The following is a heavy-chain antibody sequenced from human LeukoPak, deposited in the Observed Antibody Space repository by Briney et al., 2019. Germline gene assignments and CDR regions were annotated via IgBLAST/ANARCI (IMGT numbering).Heavy chain of an antibody. V-gene: IGHV4-39*01. D-gene: IGHD5-24*01. CDR1: GGSVSTSLHY. Sequence: PSETLSPTCSVSGGSVSTSLHYWGWIRQPPGKGLEWIGNIYYNGDTSFNPSLEGRVSISIDLSKNQFSLDLTSVTAADTAVYYCARSPPTIFDYWGQGALVTVSS. CDR3: ARSPPTIFDY. CDR2: IYYNGDT. J-gene: IGHJ4*02.